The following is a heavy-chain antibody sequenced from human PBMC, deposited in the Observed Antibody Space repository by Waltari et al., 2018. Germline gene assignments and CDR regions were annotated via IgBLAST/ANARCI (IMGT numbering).Heavy chain of an antibody. D-gene: IGHD3-22*01. CDR2: IIPIFGTA. CDR3: ARAQYYYDSSGYYYDVFGY. V-gene: IGHV1-69*01. Sequence: QVQLVQSGAEVKKPGSSVKVSCKASGGTFSSYAISWVRQAPGHGLEWMGGIIPIFGTANYAQKFQGRVTITADESTSTAYMELSSLRSEDTAVYYCARAQYYYDSSGYYYDVFGYWGQGTLVTVSS. J-gene: IGHJ4*02. CDR1: GGTFSSYA.